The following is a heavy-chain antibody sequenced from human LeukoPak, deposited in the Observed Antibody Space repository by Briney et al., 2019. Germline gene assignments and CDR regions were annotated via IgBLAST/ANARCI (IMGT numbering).Heavy chain of an antibody. Sequence: GGSLRLSCAASGFTFSSYAMSWVRQAPGKGLEWVSAISGSGGSTYYADSVKGRFTISRDNSKNTLYLQMNNLRAEDTAVYCCAKDRLIYGYNLYFDYWGQGTLVTVSS. V-gene: IGHV3-23*01. CDR1: GFTFSSYA. CDR3: AKDRLIYGYNLYFDY. J-gene: IGHJ4*02. CDR2: ISGSGGST. D-gene: IGHD5-24*01.